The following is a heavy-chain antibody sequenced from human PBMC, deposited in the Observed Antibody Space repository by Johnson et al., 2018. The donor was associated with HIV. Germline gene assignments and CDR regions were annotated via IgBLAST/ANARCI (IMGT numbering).Heavy chain of an antibody. CDR3: ARSGTYMSSWSGGNDVFDI. V-gene: IGHV3-53*01. D-gene: IGHD6-13*01. J-gene: IGHJ3*02. CDR2: IYSVGST. CDR1: GFSVSNNY. Sequence: VQLVESGGGLIQPGGSLRLSCVISGFSVSNNYMSWVRQAPGKGLEWVSVIYSVGSTSYAESVKDRFTISRDNSKNTVNLQMNSLRADDTAVYYCARSGTYMSSWSGGNDVFDIWGQGTMVTVSS.